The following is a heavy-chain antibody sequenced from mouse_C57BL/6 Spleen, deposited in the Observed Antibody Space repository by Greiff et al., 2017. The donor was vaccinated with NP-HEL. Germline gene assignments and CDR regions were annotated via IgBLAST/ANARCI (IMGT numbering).Heavy chain of an antibody. V-gene: IGHV1-55*01. CDR3: AKDDYSNYEAWFAY. CDR1: GYTFTSYW. CDR2: IYPGSGST. J-gene: IGHJ3*01. Sequence: QVQLQQPGAELVKPGASVKMSCKASGYTFTSYWITWVKQRPGQGLEWIGDIYPGSGSTNYNEKFKSKATLTVDTSSSTAYMQLSSLTSEDSAVYYCAKDDYSNYEAWFAYWGQGTLVTVSA. D-gene: IGHD2-5*01.